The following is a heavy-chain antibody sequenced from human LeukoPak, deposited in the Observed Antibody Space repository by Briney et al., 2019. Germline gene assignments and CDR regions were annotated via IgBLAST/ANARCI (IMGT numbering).Heavy chain of an antibody. CDR2: IHKNAIT. V-gene: IGHV3-53*01. Sequence: GGSLRLSCAVSGFTVSSNYMTWVRQAPGKGPQWVSVIHKNAITYYADTVKGRFTISRDNSKNMVYLQMNSLRAEDTAVYYCARSLRVRGVPDYMDVWGKGTTVTISS. D-gene: IGHD3-10*01. CDR1: GFTVSSNY. CDR3: ARSLRVRGVPDYMDV. J-gene: IGHJ6*03.